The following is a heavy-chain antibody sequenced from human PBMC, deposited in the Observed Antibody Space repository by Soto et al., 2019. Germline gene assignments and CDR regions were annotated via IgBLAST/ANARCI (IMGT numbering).Heavy chain of an antibody. J-gene: IGHJ4*02. CDR1: GFTFSSYG. CDR2: ISYDGSNK. D-gene: IGHD3-9*01. CDR3: AKDHPPYFDWTPRGWGYFDY. Sequence: QVQLVESGGGVVQPGRSLRLSCAASGFTFSSYGMHWVRQAPGKGLEWVAVISYDGSNKYYADSVKGRFTISRDNSKNPLYLQMNSLRAEDTAVYYCAKDHPPYFDWTPRGWGYFDYWGQGTLVTVSS. V-gene: IGHV3-30*18.